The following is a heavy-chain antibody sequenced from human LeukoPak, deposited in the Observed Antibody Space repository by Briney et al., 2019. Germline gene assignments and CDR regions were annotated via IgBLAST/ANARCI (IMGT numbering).Heavy chain of an antibody. J-gene: IGHJ3*02. V-gene: IGHV3-30*19. CDR3: ARDQYDFWASGAFDI. D-gene: IGHD3-3*01. Sequence: GRSLRLSCAASGFTFSSYGMHWVRQAPGKGLEWVAVISYDGSNKYYADSVKGRFTISRDNSKNTLYLQMNSLRAEDTAVYYCARDQYDFWASGAFDIWGQGTMVTVSS. CDR2: ISYDGSNK. CDR1: GFTFSSYG.